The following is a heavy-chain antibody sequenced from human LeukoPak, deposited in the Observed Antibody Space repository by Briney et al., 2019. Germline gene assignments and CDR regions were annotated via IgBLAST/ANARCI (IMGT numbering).Heavy chain of an antibody. CDR1: GFTFTSYG. CDR2: IRHDGSYK. D-gene: IGHD3-10*02. Sequence: GGSLRLSCVVSGFTFTSYGVHWVRQAPGKGLEWVAFIRHDGSYKDYADSVKGRFTISRDNSKNTLYLQMNSLRAEETAVYYCAELGITMIGGVWGKGTTVTISS. V-gene: IGHV3-30*02. CDR3: AELGITMIGGV. J-gene: IGHJ6*04.